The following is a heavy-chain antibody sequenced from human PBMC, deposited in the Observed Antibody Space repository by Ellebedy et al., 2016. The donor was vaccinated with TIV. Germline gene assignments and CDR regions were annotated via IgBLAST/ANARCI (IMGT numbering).Heavy chain of an antibody. J-gene: IGHJ4*02. CDR1: GFTFTSYY. D-gene: IGHD3-10*01. CDR3: ARDTGMVRGAQYYFDY. Sequence: GESLKISCAASGFTFTSYYMHWVRQAPGQGLEWMGIINPSGGSTSYAQKFQGRVTMTRDTSTSTVYMELSSLRSEDTTVYYCARDTGMVRGAQYYFDYWGQGTLVTVSS. V-gene: IGHV1-46*01. CDR2: INPSGGST.